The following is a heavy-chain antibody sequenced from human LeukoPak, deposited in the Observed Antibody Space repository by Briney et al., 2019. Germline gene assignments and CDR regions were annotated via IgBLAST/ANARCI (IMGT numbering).Heavy chain of an antibody. CDR3: ARIFSAYLYYFDY. CDR1: GFTFSSHA. CDR2: ITTSAHT. J-gene: IGHJ4*02. Sequence: GGSLRLSCAASGFTFSSHAMTWVRQAPGKGLEWVSSITTSAHTYYADSVKGRFTVSRDDSKNTLYLQMNSLGAEDTAVYYCARIFSAYLYYFDYWGQGTLVTVSS. D-gene: IGHD2-21*01. V-gene: IGHV3-23*01.